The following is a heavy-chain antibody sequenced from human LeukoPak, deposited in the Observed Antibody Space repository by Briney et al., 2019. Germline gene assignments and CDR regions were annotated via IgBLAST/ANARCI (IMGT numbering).Heavy chain of an antibody. CDR2: ISSSSDTI. CDR1: GFTFSSYV. Sequence: GGSLRLSCAASGFTFSSYVMNWVRQAPGKGLEWVSYISSSSDTIYYADSVKGRFTISRDNAKNSLYLQMYSLRAEDTAVYYCARDHGGYYYRLGDFWGQGTLVTVSS. J-gene: IGHJ4*02. D-gene: IGHD3-22*01. CDR3: ARDHGGYYYRLGDF. V-gene: IGHV3-48*04.